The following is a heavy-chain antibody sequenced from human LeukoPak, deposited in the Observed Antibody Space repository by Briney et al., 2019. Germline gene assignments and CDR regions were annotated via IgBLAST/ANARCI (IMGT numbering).Heavy chain of an antibody. CDR1: GGSFSGYY. Sequence: SETLSLTCAVYGGSFSGYYWSWIRQPAGKGLEWIGRIYTSGSTNYNPSLKSRVTMSVDTSKNQFSLKLSSVTAADTAVYYCARLAAAGTENWGQGTLVTVSS. CDR3: ARLAAAGTEN. J-gene: IGHJ4*02. CDR2: IYTSGST. D-gene: IGHD6-13*01. V-gene: IGHV4-59*10.